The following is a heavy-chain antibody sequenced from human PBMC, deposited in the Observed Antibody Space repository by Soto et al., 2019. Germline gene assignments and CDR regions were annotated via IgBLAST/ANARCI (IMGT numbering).Heavy chain of an antibody. CDR1: GFTFSDYY. J-gene: IGHJ5*01. CDR2: ISSSGSTI. V-gene: IGHV3-11*01. CDR3: ARDYDRWVPLAFGS. D-gene: IGHD3-16*01. Sequence: QVQLVESGGGLVKPGGSLRLSCAVSGFTFSDYYMSWIRQAPGKGLEWVSYISSSGSTIYYADSVKGRFTISRDIPTNSLYLRMNSLRAEDTAVYYCARDYDRWVPLAFGSWGQGTLVTVSS.